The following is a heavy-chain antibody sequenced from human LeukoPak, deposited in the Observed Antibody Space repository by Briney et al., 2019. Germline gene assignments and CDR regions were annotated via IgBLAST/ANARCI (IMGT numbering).Heavy chain of an antibody. CDR3: AREGYGDYYGMDV. J-gene: IGHJ6*04. Sequence: ASVKVSCKASGDTFTSDYMHWVRQAPGQGLEWRGIINPSGGSTSYAQKFQGRVTMTRDTSTSTVYMELSSLRSEDTAVYYCAREGYGDYYGMDVWGKGTTVTVSS. V-gene: IGHV1-46*01. D-gene: IGHD4-17*01. CDR2: INPSGGST. CDR1: GDTFTSDY.